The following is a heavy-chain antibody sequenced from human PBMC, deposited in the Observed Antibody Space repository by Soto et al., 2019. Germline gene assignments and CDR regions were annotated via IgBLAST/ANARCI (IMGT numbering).Heavy chain of an antibody. V-gene: IGHV1-8*01. CDR2: MNPNSGNT. J-gene: IGHJ4*02. CDR1: GYTFINYY. D-gene: IGHD7-27*01. CDR3: ARGSSGDPTFDF. Sequence: ASVKVSRQVSGYTFINYYIKLGRQATGQGLEWMGWMNPNSGNTGYAQKFQGRVTMTRDTSRSTGYMELTSLRSEDMAVYYCARGSSGDPTFDFWGQGTLVTVSS.